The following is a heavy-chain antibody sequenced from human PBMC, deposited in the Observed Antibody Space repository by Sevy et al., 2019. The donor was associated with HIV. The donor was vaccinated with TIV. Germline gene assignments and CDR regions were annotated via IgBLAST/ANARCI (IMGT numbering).Heavy chain of an antibody. CDR3: ARRYFDL. J-gene: IGHJ4*02. V-gene: IGHV3-7*01. CDR2: IKQDGSEI. Sequence: GGSLRLSCAASGFTFSNYWMTWVRQAPGKGLEWVAYIKQDGSEIYYVDSVKGRFTISRDNAKESLFLQMTNLRVEDTAIYYCARRYFDLWGQGTLVTVSS. CDR1: GFTFSNYW.